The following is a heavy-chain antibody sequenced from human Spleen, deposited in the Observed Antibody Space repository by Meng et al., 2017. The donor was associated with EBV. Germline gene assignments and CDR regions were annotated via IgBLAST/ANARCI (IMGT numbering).Heavy chain of an antibody. CDR1: GGTFSSYA. CDR2: IIPIVATA. V-gene: IGHV1-69*01. J-gene: IGHJ4*02. D-gene: IGHD3-22*01. Sequence: QLVEAGAEVKKPASSGEVSCKSSGGTFSSYAINWVRQAPGQGLEWMGGIIPIVATADYAQKFQGRITITADESTNTAYMELSSLRSEDTAIYYCARPNVNSGYYFFDYWGQGTLVTVSS. CDR3: ARPNVNSGYYFFDY.